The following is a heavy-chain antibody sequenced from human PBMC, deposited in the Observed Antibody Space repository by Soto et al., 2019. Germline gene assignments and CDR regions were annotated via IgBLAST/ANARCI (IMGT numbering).Heavy chain of an antibody. J-gene: IGHJ4*02. CDR1: GVSISPSSDY. CDR2: IYNSGSS. Sequence: PSETLSLTCTVSGVSISPSSDYWGWIRQSPGKGLEWIGTIYNSGSSYYNPSLKSRVTISVDTSRNQFSLRLSSVTAADTALYYCARHRGPTGPDYWGQGTLVTVSS. V-gene: IGHV4-39*01. D-gene: IGHD1-1*01. CDR3: ARHRGPTGPDY.